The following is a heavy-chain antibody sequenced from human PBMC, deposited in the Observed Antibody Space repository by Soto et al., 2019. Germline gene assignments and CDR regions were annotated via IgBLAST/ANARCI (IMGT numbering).Heavy chain of an antibody. CDR2: IVVGSGNA. CDR3: AADGTYYYDSSGPPHY. Sequence: SVKVSCKASGFTFTSSAVQWVRQARGQRLEWIGWIVVGSGNANYAQKFQERVTITRDMSTSTAYMELSSLRSEDTAVYYCAADGTYYYDSSGPPHYWGQGTMVTVSS. D-gene: IGHD3-22*01. V-gene: IGHV1-58*01. J-gene: IGHJ4*03. CDR1: GFTFTSSA.